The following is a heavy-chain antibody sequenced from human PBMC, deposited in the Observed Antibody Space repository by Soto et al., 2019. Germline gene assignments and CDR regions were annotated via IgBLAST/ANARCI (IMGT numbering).Heavy chain of an antibody. CDR1: GFTFSGFG. CDR3: AFGNLSYYFDY. J-gene: IGHJ4*02. D-gene: IGHD3-16*01. Sequence: PGGSLRLSCAASGFTFSGFGMHWVRQAPGKGLEWVAIIWYDGSDKYYAHSVKGRFTISRDNSKNTLYLQMNSLRAEDTAVYHCAFGNLSYYFDYWGQGTPVTVYS. V-gene: IGHV3-33*01. CDR2: IWYDGSDK.